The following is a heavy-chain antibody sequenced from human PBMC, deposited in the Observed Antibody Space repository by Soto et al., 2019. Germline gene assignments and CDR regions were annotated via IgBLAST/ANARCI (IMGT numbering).Heavy chain of an antibody. CDR1: GFTFSDYY. Sequence: QVQLVESGGGLVKPGGSLRLSCAASGFTFSDYYMSWIRQAPGKGLEWISYISGSDNSIYYADSMKGRFTISRDNAKQSLYLQANSLRAEDTAVYYCAGVTWPYDALDIWGQGTMVTVSS. CDR3: AGVTWPYDALDI. CDR2: ISGSDNSI. J-gene: IGHJ3*02. D-gene: IGHD5-12*01. V-gene: IGHV3-11*01.